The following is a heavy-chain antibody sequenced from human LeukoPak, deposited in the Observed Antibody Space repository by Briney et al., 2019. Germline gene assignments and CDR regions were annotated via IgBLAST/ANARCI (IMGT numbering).Heavy chain of an antibody. D-gene: IGHD6-13*01. V-gene: IGHV3-23*01. J-gene: IGHJ6*02. CDR3: AKAPYGRYSTGMDV. Sequence: GGSLRLSCAASGFTVSSNYMSWVRQAPGKGLEWVSAISGSGGSTYYADSVKGRFTISRDNSKNTLYLQMNSLRAEDTAVYYCAKAPYGRYSTGMDVWGQGTTVTVSS. CDR2: ISGSGGST. CDR1: GFTVSSNY.